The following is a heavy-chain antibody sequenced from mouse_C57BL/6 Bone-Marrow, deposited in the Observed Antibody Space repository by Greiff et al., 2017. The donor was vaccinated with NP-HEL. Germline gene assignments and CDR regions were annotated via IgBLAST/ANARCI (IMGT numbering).Heavy chain of an antibody. CDR2: ISSGGSYT. J-gene: IGHJ2*01. V-gene: IGHV5-6*01. CDR3: EKQGRVDK. D-gene: IGHD1-1*01. CDR1: GFTFSSYG. Sequence: EVQVVESGGDLVKPGGSLKLPCAASGFTFSSYGMSWVRQTPDKRLEWVATISSGGSYTYYPDSAKGRFTFSRDHATNTLYLQMSSLESEDTAMYYCEKQGRVDKWGRGTTLTVSS.